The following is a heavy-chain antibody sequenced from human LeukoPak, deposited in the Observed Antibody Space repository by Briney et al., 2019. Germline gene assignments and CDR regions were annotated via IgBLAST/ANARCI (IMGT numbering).Heavy chain of an antibody. V-gene: IGHV3-11*01. J-gene: IGHJ4*02. Sequence: AGSLRLSCAASGFNFSDYYMSWIRQAPGKGLEWIAYITGSSITIYYADSVKGRFTISRDNSKNSVYLQMNSLRAEDSAVYYCVRGGYGSGWYANYWGQGTLVTVSS. CDR3: VRGGYGSGWYANY. CDR1: GFNFSDYY. CDR2: ITGSSITI. D-gene: IGHD6-19*01.